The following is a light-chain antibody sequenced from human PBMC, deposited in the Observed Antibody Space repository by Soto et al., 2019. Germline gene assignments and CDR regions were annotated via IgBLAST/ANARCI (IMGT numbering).Light chain of an antibody. V-gene: IGKV3-20*01. J-gene: IGKJ5*01. Sequence: IVLTQSPATLSVSPVERATLSCMASQSVSSNLAWYQQKPGQAPRLLISGASSRASGVPDRFSGSGSETDFTLIISRLQPEDFALYYCQQYGGSPITFGQGTRLEIK. CDR2: GAS. CDR3: QQYGGSPIT. CDR1: QSVSSN.